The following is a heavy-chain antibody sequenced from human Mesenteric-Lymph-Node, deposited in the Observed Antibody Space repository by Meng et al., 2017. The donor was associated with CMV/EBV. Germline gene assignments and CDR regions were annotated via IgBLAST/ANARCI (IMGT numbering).Heavy chain of an antibody. J-gene: IGHJ4*02. CDR3: ARVKADVGATDY. V-gene: IGHV3-21*01. Sequence: GGSLRLSCVASRFTFDDYGMSWVRQAPGKGLEWVSSISSSSSYIYYADSVKGRFTISRDNAKNSLYLQMNSLRAEDTAVYYCARVKADVGATDYWGQGTLVTVSS. CDR1: RFTFDDYG. D-gene: IGHD1-26*01. CDR2: ISSSSSYI.